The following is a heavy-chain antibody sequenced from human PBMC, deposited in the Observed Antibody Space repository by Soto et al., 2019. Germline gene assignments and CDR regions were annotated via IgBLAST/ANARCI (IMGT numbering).Heavy chain of an antibody. CDR2: ISAYNGNT. CDR1: GYTFTSYG. Sequence: EASVKVSCKASGYTFTSYGISWVRQAPGQGLEWMGWISAYNGNTNYAQKLQGRVTMTTDTSTSTAYMELRSLRSDDTAVYYCARWDYYDSSGPNWFDPWGQGTLVTVSS. CDR3: ARWDYYDSSGPNWFDP. J-gene: IGHJ5*02. D-gene: IGHD3-22*01. V-gene: IGHV1-18*01.